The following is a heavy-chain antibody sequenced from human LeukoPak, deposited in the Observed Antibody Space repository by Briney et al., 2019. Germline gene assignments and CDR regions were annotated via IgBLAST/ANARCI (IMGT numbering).Heavy chain of an antibody. D-gene: IGHD3-3*01. CDR2: INHSGST. CDR3: ARVSFAHDYYFDY. V-gene: IGHV4-34*01. CDR1: GGSFSGYY. Sequence: SETLSLTCAVYGGSFSGYYWSWIRQPPGKGLEWIGEINHSGSTNYNPSLKSRVTISVDTSKNQFSLKLSSVTAADTAVYYCARVSFAHDYYFDYWGQGTLVTVSS. J-gene: IGHJ4*02.